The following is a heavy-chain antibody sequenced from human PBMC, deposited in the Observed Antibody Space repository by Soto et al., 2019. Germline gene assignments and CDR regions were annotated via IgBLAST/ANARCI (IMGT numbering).Heavy chain of an antibody. CDR2: IWYDGSNK. D-gene: IGHD3-3*01. CDR3: AREGYDFWSGYYPGFDY. J-gene: IGHJ4*02. V-gene: IGHV3-33*01. CDR1: GFTFSSYG. Sequence: GGSLRLSCAASGFTFSSYGMHWVRQAPGKGLEWVAVIWYDGSNKYYADSVKGRFTISRDNSKNTLYLQMNSLRAEDTAVYYCAREGYDFWSGYYPGFDYWGQGTLVTVSS.